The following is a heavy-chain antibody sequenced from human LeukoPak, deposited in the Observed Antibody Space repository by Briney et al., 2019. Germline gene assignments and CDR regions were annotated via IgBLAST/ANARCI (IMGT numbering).Heavy chain of an antibody. CDR1: GGTFSSYA. Sequence: SVKVSCKASGGTFSSYAISWLRQAPGQGLEWMGGIIPIFGTANYAQKFQGRVTITTDESTSTAYMELSSLRSEDTAVYYCASGAGSGSYNHWFDPWGQGTLVTVSS. CDR2: IIPIFGTA. CDR3: ASGAGSGSYNHWFDP. V-gene: IGHV1-69*05. J-gene: IGHJ5*02. D-gene: IGHD3-10*01.